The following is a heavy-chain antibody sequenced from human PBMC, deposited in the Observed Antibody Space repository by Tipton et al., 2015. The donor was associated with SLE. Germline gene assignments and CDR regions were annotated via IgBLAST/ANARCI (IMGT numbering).Heavy chain of an antibody. V-gene: IGHV4-59*01. CDR2: IYYSGST. Sequence: TLSLTCTVSGGSISSYYWSWIRQPPGKGLEWIGYIYYSGSTNYNPSLKSRVTISVDTSKNQFSLKLSSVTAADTAVYYCATIDPDGHTGVTPGDNWGQGTLVTVSS. D-gene: IGHD2-8*02. CDR3: ATIDPDGHTGVTPGDN. J-gene: IGHJ4*02. CDR1: GGSISSYY.